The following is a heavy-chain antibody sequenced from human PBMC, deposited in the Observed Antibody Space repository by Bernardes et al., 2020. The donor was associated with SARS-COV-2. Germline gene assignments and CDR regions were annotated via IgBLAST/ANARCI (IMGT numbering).Heavy chain of an antibody. CDR2: ISGSGGNT. J-gene: IGHJ2*01. D-gene: IGHD5-12*01. Sequence: GGSLRLSCAASGFSFSNYAMSWVRQAPGKGLEWVSSISGSGGNTFFADSVKGRFTISRDNSKNTLYVQMNNLRADDTAVYYCARDRGYSGYGSNWYFDPLGRGTLVPVS. V-gene: IGHV3-23*01. CDR3: ARDRGYSGYGSNWYFDP. CDR1: GFSFSNYA.